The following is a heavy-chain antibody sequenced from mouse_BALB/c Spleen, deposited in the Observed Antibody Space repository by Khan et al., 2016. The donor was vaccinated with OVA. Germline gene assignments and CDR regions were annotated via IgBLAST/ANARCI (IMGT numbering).Heavy chain of an antibody. CDR1: GYSITSDYA. D-gene: IGHD1-1*01. V-gene: IGHV3-2*02. J-gene: IGHJ4*01. CDR2: ISYSGTT. CDR3: ARQNYYGYAMDY. Sequence: EVQLPESGPGLVKPSQSLSLTCTVTGYSITSDYAWNWIRQFPGNKLEWMGYISYSGTTSYNPSLKSRISITRDTSKNQFFLQLNSVTSEDTATYYCARQNYYGYAMDYWGQGTSVTVSS.